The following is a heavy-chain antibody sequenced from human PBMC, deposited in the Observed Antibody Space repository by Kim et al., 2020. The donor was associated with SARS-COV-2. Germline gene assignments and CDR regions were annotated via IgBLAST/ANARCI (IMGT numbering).Heavy chain of an antibody. J-gene: IGHJ5*02. D-gene: IGHD6-19*01. CDR2: INWNSANI. Sequence: GGSLRLSCVASGFTFDDHGMSWVRQVPGNGLEWLSHINWNSANINYADSVKGRFTISRDNAKNSLYLQMNSLRAEDTALYYCARGIAVAGTTWFDPWGLGVLVTVSS. CDR1: GFTFDDHG. CDR3: ARGIAVAGTTWFDP. V-gene: IGHV3-20*04.